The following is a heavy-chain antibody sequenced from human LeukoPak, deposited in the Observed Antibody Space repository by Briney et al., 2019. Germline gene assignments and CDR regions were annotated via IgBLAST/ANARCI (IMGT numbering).Heavy chain of an antibody. CDR1: GVTFSSYI. V-gene: IGHV1-69*01. J-gene: IGHJ4*02. Sequence: GSSVKVSCKASGVTFSSYIISWVRQAPGQGLEWMGGIIPIFGTTNYAQKFQGRVTITADESTSTAYMELSSLRFEDTAVYYCARRSGYDSSYLDYWGQGTLVTVSS. CDR2: IIPIFGTT. D-gene: IGHD5-12*01. CDR3: ARRSGYDSSYLDY.